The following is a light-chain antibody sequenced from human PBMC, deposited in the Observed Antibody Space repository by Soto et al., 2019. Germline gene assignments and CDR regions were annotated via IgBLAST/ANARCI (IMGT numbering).Light chain of an antibody. J-gene: IGLJ3*02. V-gene: IGLV4-69*01. Sequence: QLVLTQSPSASASLGASVKLTCTLSSGHSSYAIAWHQQQPEKGPRYLMKLNSDGSHSKGDGIPDRFSGSSSGAERSPTISRLPAEDEADYYCQTWGTGIPWVFGGGTKLTVL. CDR2: LNSDGSH. CDR3: QTWGTGIPWV. CDR1: SGHSSYA.